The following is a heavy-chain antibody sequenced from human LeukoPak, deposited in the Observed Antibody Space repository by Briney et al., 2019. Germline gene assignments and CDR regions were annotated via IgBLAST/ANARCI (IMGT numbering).Heavy chain of an antibody. CDR1: GVTFISYT. Sequence: GGSLILSCAASGVTFISYTMNWVRQAPGKGLEWVSSISSSSSYMYYADSVKGRFTISRDNAKNSLYLQMNSLRAEDTAVYYCARDRDVPAIGMDVWGQGTTVTVSS. J-gene: IGHJ6*02. CDR3: ARDRDVPAIGMDV. CDR2: ISSSSSYM. V-gene: IGHV3-21*06.